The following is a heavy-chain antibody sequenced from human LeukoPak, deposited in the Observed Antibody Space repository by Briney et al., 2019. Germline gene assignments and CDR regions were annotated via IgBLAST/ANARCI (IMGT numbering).Heavy chain of an antibody. CDR1: GGSISSYY. Sequence: SETLSLTCTVSGGSISSYYWSWIWQPPGKGLEWIGYIYYSGSTNYNPSLKSRVTISVDTSKNQFSLKLSSVTAADTAVYYCARARPGGTDYWGQGTLVTVSS. CDR3: ARARPGGTDY. D-gene: IGHD3-16*01. CDR2: IYYSGST. J-gene: IGHJ4*02. V-gene: IGHV4-59*08.